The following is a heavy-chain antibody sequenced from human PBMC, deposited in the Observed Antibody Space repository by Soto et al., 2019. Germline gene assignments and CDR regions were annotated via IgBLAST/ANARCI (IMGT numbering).Heavy chain of an antibody. CDR1: GFTFSSYW. J-gene: IGHJ6*02. D-gene: IGHD1-26*01. Sequence: GGSLRLSCAASGFTFSSYWMSWVRQAPGKGLEWVANIKQDGSEKYYVDSVKGRFTISRDNSKNTLYLQMNSLRAEDTAVYYCARDSGSVKTYYYYGMDVWGQGTAVTVSS. V-gene: IGHV3-7*01. CDR3: ARDSGSVKTYYYYGMDV. CDR2: IKQDGSEK.